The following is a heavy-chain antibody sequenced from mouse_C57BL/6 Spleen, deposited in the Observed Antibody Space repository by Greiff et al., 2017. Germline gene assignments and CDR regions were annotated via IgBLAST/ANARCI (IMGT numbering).Heavy chain of an antibody. CDR2: INPSNGGT. D-gene: IGHD2-3*01. Sequence: QVQLQQSGTELVKPGASVKLSCKASGYTFTSYWMHWVKQRPGQGLEWIGNINPSNGGTNYNEKFKSKATLTVDKYSSTAYMQLSSLTSEDSAVYYCARGRWLPAWFAYWGQGTVVTVSA. V-gene: IGHV1-53*01. CDR1: GYTFTSYW. CDR3: ARGRWLPAWFAY. J-gene: IGHJ3*01.